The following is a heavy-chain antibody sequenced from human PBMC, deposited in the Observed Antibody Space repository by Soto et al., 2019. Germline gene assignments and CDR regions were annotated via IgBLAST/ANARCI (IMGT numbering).Heavy chain of an antibody. Sequence: SVKVSCKASGGTFSSYALSWVRQAPGEGLEWMGGIIPMFGTANYAQKFQGRVTINADESTSTAYMELSSLRSEDTAVYYCARGLHSSKSFDYWGQGTSLTVSS. CDR3: ARGLHSSKSFDY. CDR2: IIPMFGTA. D-gene: IGHD6-13*01. J-gene: IGHJ4*02. V-gene: IGHV1-69*13. CDR1: GGTFSSYA.